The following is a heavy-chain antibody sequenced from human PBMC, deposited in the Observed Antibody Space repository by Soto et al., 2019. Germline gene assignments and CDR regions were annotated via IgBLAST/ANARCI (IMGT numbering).Heavy chain of an antibody. CDR2: TYYRSKWHN. CDR3: AREWYYYYGMDV. J-gene: IGHJ6*02. CDR1: VDSVSSNSAA. V-gene: IGHV6-1*01. Sequence: PSQTLSLTCAISVDSVSSNSAAWNWIRRSPSRGLEWLGRTYYRSKWHNDYAVSVKSRITINPDTSKNQFSLQLNSVTPEDTAVYYCAREWYYYYGMDVWGQGTTVTVSS.